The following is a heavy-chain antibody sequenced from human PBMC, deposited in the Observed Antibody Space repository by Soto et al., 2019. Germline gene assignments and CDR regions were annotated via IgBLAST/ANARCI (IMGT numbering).Heavy chain of an antibody. CDR3: ASLTNGRPGDS. V-gene: IGHV4-39*01. J-gene: IGHJ4*02. D-gene: IGHD2-8*01. Sequence: QLQLQESGPGLVKPSETLSVTCTVSGDSITNNNYHWGWTRQPPGKGLEWIGTVYSNGNTYYNPSLKSRLAISVDTSKNQFSLSLISVTAADTAVYFFASLTNGRPGDSWGQGTLVTVSS. CDR2: VYSNGNT. CDR1: GDSITNNNYH.